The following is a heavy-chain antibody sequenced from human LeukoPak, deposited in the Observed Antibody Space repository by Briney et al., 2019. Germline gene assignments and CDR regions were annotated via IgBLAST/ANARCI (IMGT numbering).Heavy chain of an antibody. J-gene: IGHJ4*02. CDR1: GFTFDDYG. CDR2: INWNGGST. CDR3: ARSVHYYDGSGYDY. V-gene: IGHV3-20*01. D-gene: IGHD3-22*01. Sequence: GGSLRLSCAASGFTFDDYGMSWVRQAPGKGLEWVSGINWNGGSTGYADSVKGRFTISRDNAKNSLYLQMNSLRAEDTALYHCARSVHYYDGSGYDYWGQGTLVTVSS.